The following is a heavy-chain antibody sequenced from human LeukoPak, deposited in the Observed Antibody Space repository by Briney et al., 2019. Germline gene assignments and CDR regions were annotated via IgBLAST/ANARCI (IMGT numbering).Heavy chain of an antibody. J-gene: IGHJ4*02. V-gene: IGHV4-34*01. Sequence: PSETLSLTCAVYGGSFSGYYWSWIRQPPGKGLEWIGEINHSGSTNYNPSLKSRVTISVDTSKNQFSLKLSSVTAADTAVYYCARGRGVTHFDYWGQGTLVTVSS. CDR1: GGSFSGYY. CDR2: INHSGST. D-gene: IGHD4-23*01. CDR3: ARGRGVTHFDY.